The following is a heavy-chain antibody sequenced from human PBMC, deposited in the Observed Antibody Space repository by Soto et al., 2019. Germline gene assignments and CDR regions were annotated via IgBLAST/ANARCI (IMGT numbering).Heavy chain of an antibody. Sequence: SVKVSCKASGGTFSSYAISWVRQAPGQGLEWMGGIIPIFGTANYAQKFQGRVTITADESTSTAYMELSSLRSEDTAVYYCARSHRTYYDSSGYYYRVGYWGQGTLVTVSS. J-gene: IGHJ4*02. CDR1: GGTFSSYA. CDR3: ARSHRTYYDSSGYYYRVGY. D-gene: IGHD3-22*01. CDR2: IIPIFGTA. V-gene: IGHV1-69*13.